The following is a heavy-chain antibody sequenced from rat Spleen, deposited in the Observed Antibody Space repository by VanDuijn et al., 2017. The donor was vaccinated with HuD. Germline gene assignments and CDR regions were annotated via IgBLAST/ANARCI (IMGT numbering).Heavy chain of an antibody. D-gene: IGHD5-1*01. CDR3: TSEVPVTGPYWYFDF. Sequence: EVQLVESGGGLVQPGRSMKLSCAASGFTFSSFPMAWVRQAPKKGLEWVAYISSGGGGIYYPDSVQGRFTISRHNAKSTLYLQMNSLRSEDTATYYCTSEVPVTGPYWYFDFWGPGTMVTVSS. CDR1: GFTFSSFP. J-gene: IGHJ1*01. V-gene: IGHV5-46*01. CDR2: ISSGGGGI.